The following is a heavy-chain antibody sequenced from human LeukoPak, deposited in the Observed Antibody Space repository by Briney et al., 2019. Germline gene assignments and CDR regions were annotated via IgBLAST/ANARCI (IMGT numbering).Heavy chain of an antibody. Sequence: SETLSLTCTVSGYSISSGYYWGWIRQPPGKGLEWIGSIYHSGSTYYNPSLKSRVTISVDTSKNQFSPKLSSVTAADTAVYYWARWGGGIAAAGKPFDYWGQGTLVTVSS. D-gene: IGHD6-13*01. J-gene: IGHJ4*02. V-gene: IGHV4-38-2*02. CDR3: ARWGGGIAAAGKPFDY. CDR1: GYSISSGYY. CDR2: IYHSGST.